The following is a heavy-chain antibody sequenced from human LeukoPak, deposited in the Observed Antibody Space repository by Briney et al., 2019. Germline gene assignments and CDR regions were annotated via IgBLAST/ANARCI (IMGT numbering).Heavy chain of an antibody. V-gene: IGHV3-23*01. CDR3: AKALDDYGGD. D-gene: IGHD4-23*01. J-gene: IGHJ4*02. CDR2: ISGGGDVT. CDR1: GFPFRSYA. Sequence: GGSLRLSCAASGFPFRSYAMSWVRQAPGKGLEWVSLISGGGDVTYYADSIKGRFTISRDNSKNTLYLQMNSLRAEDTAVYYCAKALDDYGGDWGQGTLVTVSS.